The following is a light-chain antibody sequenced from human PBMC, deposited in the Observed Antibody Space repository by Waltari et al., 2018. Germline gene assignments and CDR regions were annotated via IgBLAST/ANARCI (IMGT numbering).Light chain of an antibody. CDR2: ENS. CDR3: GTWDSSLSGAV. V-gene: IGLV1-51*02. Sequence: QSVLTQPPSVSAAPGQRVPISCPGGSSNIGNNSVSWYRQFPGTAPKLLIYENSERPSGIPGRFSGSKSGTSATLDITGLQAGDEADYYCGTWDSSLSGAVFGGGTHLTVL. CDR1: SSNIGNNS. J-gene: IGLJ7*01.